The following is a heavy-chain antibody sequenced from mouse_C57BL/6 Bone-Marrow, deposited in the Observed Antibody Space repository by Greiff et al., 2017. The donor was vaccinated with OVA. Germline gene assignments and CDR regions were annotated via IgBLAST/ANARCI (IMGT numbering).Heavy chain of an antibody. CDR1: GYSITSDY. D-gene: IGHD1-1*01. CDR2: ISYSGST. Sequence: EVKLQESGPGLAKPSQTLSLTCSVTGYSITSDYWNWIRKFPGNKLEYMGYISYSGSTYYNPSLNSRISITRDTSKNQYYLQLNSVTTEDTATYYCARLRYRYYYGSSPFDYWGQGTTLTVSS. J-gene: IGHJ2*01. CDR3: ARLRYRYYYGSSPFDY. V-gene: IGHV3-8*01.